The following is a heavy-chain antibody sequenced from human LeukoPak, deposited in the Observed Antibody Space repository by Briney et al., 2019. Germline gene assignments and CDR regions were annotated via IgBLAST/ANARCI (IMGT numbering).Heavy chain of an antibody. J-gene: IGHJ6*03. D-gene: IGHD6-19*01. CDR2: MNPNSGNT. V-gene: IGHV1-8*01. CDR3: ARGRGRAVAGTRRGYYYYMDV. CDR1: GYTFTSYD. Sequence: VASVKVSCKASGYTFTSYDINWVRQATGQGLEWMGWMNPNSGNTGYAQKFQGRVTMTRNTSISTAYMELSSRRSEDTAVYYCARGRGRAVAGTRRGYYYYMDVWGKGTTVTVSS.